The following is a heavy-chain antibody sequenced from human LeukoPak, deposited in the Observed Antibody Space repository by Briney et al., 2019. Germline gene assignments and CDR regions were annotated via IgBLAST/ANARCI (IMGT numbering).Heavy chain of an antibody. D-gene: IGHD4-17*01. CDR1: GGSISSSSYY. J-gene: IGHJ4*02. CDR3: ARPSTVTTWGVDY. CDR2: IYYSGST. V-gene: IGHV4-39*07. Sequence: SETLSLTCTVSGGSISSSSYYWGWIRQPPGKGLEWIGSIYYSGSTYYNPSLKSRVTISVDTSKNQFSLKLSSVTAADTAVYYCARPSTVTTWGVDYWGQGTLVTVSS.